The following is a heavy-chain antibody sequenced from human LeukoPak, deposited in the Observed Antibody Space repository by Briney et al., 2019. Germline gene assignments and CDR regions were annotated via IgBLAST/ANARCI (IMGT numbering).Heavy chain of an antibody. J-gene: IGHJ5*02. CDR3: ARASSSWYRTGGRFDP. CDR1: GSTFSNYW. V-gene: IGHV3-7*01. Sequence: PGGSLRLSCAASGSTFSNYWMTWVRQAPGKGLEWVANIKQDGSEKYYVDSVRGRFTISRDSAKNSLYLQMNSLRAEDSAVYYCARASSSWYRTGGRFDPWGQGTLVTVSS. D-gene: IGHD6-13*01. CDR2: IKQDGSEK.